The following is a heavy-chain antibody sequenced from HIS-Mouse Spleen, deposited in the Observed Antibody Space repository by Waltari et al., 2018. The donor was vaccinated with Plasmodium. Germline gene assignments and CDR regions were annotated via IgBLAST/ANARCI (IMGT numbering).Heavy chain of an antibody. V-gene: IGHV3-7*01. Sequence: EVQLVESGGGLVQPGGPLSSSCAAVGFPFCSSWMSWVRQAPGKGLEWVANIKQDGSEKYYVDSVKGRFTISRDNAKNSLYLQMNSLRAEDTAVYYCASSWYWYFDLWGRGTLVTVSS. CDR3: ASSWYWYFDL. CDR2: IKQDGSEK. D-gene: IGHD6-13*01. CDR1: GFPFCSSW. J-gene: IGHJ2*01.